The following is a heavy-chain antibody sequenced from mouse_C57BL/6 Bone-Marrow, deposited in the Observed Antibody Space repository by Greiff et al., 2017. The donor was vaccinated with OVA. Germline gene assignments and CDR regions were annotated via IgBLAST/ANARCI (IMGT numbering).Heavy chain of an antibody. CDR1: GFTFSSYG. CDR3: ARHPDYGSGYEDFDY. CDR2: ISSGGSYT. D-gene: IGHD1-1*01. J-gene: IGHJ2*01. Sequence: EVKLQESGGDLVKPGGSLKLSCAASGFTFSSYGMSWVRQTPDKRLEWVATISSGGSYTYYPDSVKGRFTISRDNAKNTLYLQMSSLKSEDTAMYYCARHPDYGSGYEDFDYWGQGTTLTVSS. V-gene: IGHV5-6*01.